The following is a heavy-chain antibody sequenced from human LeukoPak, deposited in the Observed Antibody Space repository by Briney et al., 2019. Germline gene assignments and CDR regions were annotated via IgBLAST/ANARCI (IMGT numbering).Heavy chain of an antibody. D-gene: IGHD4-23*01. J-gene: IGHJ6*02. Sequence: GGSLRLSCAASGFTFSSYWMSWVRQAPGKGLEWVGRIKSKTDGGTTDYAAPVKGRFTISRDDSKNTLYLQMNSLKTEDTAVYYCTTDLYGGNPLGYYGMDVWGQGTTVTVSS. CDR2: IKSKTDGGTT. CDR3: TTDLYGGNPLGYYGMDV. CDR1: GFTFSSYW. V-gene: IGHV3-15*01.